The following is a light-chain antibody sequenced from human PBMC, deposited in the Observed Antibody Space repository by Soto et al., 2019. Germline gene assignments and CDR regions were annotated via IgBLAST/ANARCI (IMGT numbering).Light chain of an antibody. CDR2: EVT. V-gene: IGLV2-8*01. J-gene: IGLJ3*02. Sequence: QSALTQPPSASGSPGQSVTISCTGTSSDVGAYNYVSWYQQHAGKAPKLVIYEVTKRPSGLPDRFSGSKSANTASLTVSGLQAEDEADYYCSSFASSNTWLFGGGTKLTVL. CDR1: SSDVGAYNY. CDR3: SSFASSNTWL.